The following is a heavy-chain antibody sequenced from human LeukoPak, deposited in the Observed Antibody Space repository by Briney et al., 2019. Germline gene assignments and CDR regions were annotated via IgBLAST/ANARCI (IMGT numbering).Heavy chain of an antibody. J-gene: IGHJ6*03. CDR2: ISAYNGNT. Sequence: EASVKVSCKASGYTFTSYGISWVRQAPGQGLEWMGWISAYNGNTNYAQKLQGRVTMTTDTSTSTAYMELRSLRSGDTAVYYCARRHYGDYYMDVWGKGTTVTVSS. CDR3: ARRHYGDYYMDV. V-gene: IGHV1-18*01. D-gene: IGHD4-17*01. CDR1: GYTFTSYG.